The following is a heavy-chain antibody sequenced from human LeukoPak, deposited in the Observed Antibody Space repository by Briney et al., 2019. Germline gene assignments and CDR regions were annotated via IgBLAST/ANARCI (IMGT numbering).Heavy chain of an antibody. D-gene: IGHD1-7*01. V-gene: IGHV1-2*02. CDR1: GYTFTDYY. Sequence: EASVKVSCKASGYTFTDYYMHWVRQAPGQGFEWMGWINPNSGGTSYAQKFQGRVTMTRDTSISTAYMELSRLRSDDTAVYYCAREYSWNSNWFDPWGQGTLVTVSS. J-gene: IGHJ5*02. CDR3: AREYSWNSNWFDP. CDR2: INPNSGGT.